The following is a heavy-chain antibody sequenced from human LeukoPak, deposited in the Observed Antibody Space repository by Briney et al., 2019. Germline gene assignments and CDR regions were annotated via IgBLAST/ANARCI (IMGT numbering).Heavy chain of an antibody. J-gene: IGHJ5*02. V-gene: IGHV3-21*01. CDR3: ARYSTSSGWFDP. Sequence: GGSLRLSCAASGFTFSSYSMNWVRQAPGKGLEWVSSVSSGGSYINYADSVKGRFTISRDNAKNSLYLQMNSLRAEDTAVYYCARYSTSSGWFDPWGQGSLVTVSS. D-gene: IGHD6-6*01. CDR1: GFTFSSYS. CDR2: VSSGGSYI.